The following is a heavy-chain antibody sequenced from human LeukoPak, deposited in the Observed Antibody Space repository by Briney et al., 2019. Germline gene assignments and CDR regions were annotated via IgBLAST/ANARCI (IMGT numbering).Heavy chain of an antibody. CDR1: GFSSCSYW. CDR3: ARGIVWYVGYFDY. D-gene: IGHD6-13*01. CDR2: IKQDGSET. Sequence: GGTLRLSSAASGFSSCSYWISWVRQAPGKGLERVANIKQDGSETYYVDSVKGRFTISRDNAKNSLYLQMNSLRAEDTAVYYCARGIVWYVGYFDYWGQGTLVTVSS. V-gene: IGHV3-7*04. J-gene: IGHJ4*02.